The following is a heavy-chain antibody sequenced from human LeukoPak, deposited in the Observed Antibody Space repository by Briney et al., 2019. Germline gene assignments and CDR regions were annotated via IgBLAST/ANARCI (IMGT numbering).Heavy chain of an antibody. CDR1: GGSISSGGYY. V-gene: IGHV4-61*08. D-gene: IGHD6-19*01. CDR2: IYYSGST. J-gene: IGHJ4*02. CDR3: ARIAVAGASGMPVDY. Sequence: SQTLSLTCTVSGGSISSGGYYWSWIRQPPGKGLEWIGYIYYSGSTNYNPSLKSRVTISVDTSKNQFSLKLSSVTAADTAVYYCARIAVAGASGMPVDYWGQGTLVTVSS.